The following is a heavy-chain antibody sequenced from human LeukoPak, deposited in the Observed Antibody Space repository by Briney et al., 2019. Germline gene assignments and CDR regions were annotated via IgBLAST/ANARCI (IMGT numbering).Heavy chain of an antibody. D-gene: IGHD3-22*01. CDR2: INPNSGGT. CDR1: GDTFLNYD. J-gene: IGHJ4*02. V-gene: IGHV1-2*02. CDR3: ARVRDYYDSSGPLDY. Sequence: ASVKVSCKTSGDTFLNYDINWVRQATGQGLEWMGWINPNSGGTNYAQKFQGRVTMTRDTSISTAYMELSRLRSDDTAVYYCARVRDYYDSSGPLDYWGQGTLVTVSS.